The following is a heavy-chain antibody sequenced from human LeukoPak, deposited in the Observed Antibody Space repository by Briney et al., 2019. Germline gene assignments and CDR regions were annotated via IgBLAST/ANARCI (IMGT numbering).Heavy chain of an antibody. D-gene: IGHD6-13*01. CDR2: ISSSSSYI. Sequence: PGGSLRLSCAASGFTFSSYSMNWVRQAPGKGLEWVSSISSSSSYIYYADSVKGRFTISRDNAKNSLYLPMNSLRAEDTAVYYCARNIAAAGTYTDDYWGRGTLVTVSS. CDR1: GFTFSSYS. CDR3: ARNIAAAGTYTDDY. J-gene: IGHJ4*02. V-gene: IGHV3-21*01.